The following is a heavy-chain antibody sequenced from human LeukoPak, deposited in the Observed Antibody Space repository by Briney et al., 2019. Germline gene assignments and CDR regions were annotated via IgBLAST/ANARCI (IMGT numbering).Heavy chain of an antibody. CDR1: GFTVSSNY. CDR2: IYSGGST. CDR3: ARVRGYYDSSGYLDY. D-gene: IGHD3-22*01. Sequence: GGSLRLSCAASGFTVSSNYMSWVRQAPGKGLEWVSVIYSGGSTYYADSVKGRFTISRDNSKNTLYLQMNSLRAEDTAVYYCARVRGYYDSSGYLDYWGQGTLVTVYS. J-gene: IGHJ4*02. V-gene: IGHV3-53*01.